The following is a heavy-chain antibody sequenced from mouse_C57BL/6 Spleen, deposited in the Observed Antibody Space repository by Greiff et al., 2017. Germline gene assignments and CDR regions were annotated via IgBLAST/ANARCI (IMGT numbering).Heavy chain of an antibody. CDR1: GYTFTSYW. CDR3: ARPIYYYGSSCFDV. Sequence: QVKLQQPGAELVMPGASVKLSCKASGYTFTSYWMHWVKQRPGQGLEWIGEIDPSDSYTTYKQKFKGKSTLTVDKSSSTAYMQLSSLTSEDSAVYYCARPIYYYGSSCFDVWGTGTTVTVSS. D-gene: IGHD1-1*01. V-gene: IGHV1-69*01. J-gene: IGHJ1*03. CDR2: IDPSDSYT.